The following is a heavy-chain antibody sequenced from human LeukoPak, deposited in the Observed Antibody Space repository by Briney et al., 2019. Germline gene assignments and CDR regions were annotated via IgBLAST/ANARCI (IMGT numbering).Heavy chain of an antibody. CDR1: GFTFSSYW. V-gene: IGHV3-7*01. D-gene: IGHD6-13*01. CDR2: IKQDGSEK. Sequence: WGSLTLTCAASGFTFSSYWMSWVRQAPGKGLEWVANIKQDGSEKYYVDSVKGRFTISRDNAKNSLYLQMNSLRAEDTAVYYCAREGSSWYRREIDYWGQGTLVTVSS. CDR3: AREGSSWYRREIDY. J-gene: IGHJ4*02.